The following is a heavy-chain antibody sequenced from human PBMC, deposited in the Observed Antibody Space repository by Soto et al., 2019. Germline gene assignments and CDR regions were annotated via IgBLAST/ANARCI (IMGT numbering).Heavy chain of an antibody. V-gene: IGHV3-23*01. CDR3: AKGGPFTGGFDP. D-gene: IGHD3-16*01. Sequence: EGQLLQSGGDLVQPGGSLRLSCAGSGLTLRSYAMTWIRQTPEKGLEWVSTISGRSGVPSYADSVNGRFTVSRYNSKNTLYLQMNSLRPDDTAIYYYAKGGPFTGGFDPWGQGTLVTVAS. CDR1: GLTLRSYA. J-gene: IGHJ5*02. CDR2: ISGRSGVP.